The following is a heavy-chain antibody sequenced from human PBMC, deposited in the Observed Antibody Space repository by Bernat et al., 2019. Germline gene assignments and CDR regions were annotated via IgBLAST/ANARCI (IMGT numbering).Heavy chain of an antibody. J-gene: IGHJ3*02. CDR2: IFYDGTI. CDR1: GGSVSSRGYY. V-gene: IGHV4-39*01. D-gene: IGHD3-10*01. CDR3: VRHSDGSGGSSGPHGFHM. Sequence: QLQLQESGPGLVRPSETLSLTCTVSGGSVSSRGYYWGWIRQSPGKGLDWIGSIFYDGTIYYNPSLKSRATISVDTSKSQFSLKLTSMTAEDTAVYYCVRHSDGSGGSSGPHGFHMWGQGTMVTVSS.